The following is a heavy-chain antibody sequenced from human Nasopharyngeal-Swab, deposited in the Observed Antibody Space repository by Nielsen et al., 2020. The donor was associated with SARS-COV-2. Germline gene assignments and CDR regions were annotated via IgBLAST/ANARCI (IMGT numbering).Heavy chain of an antibody. CDR1: GSTFDDYG. V-gene: IGHV3-20*01. CDR3: ARHKTRGGPDAFDI. Sequence: GGPMRLYCAASGSTFDDYGMSWVRPAPGKGLEWVSGINWNGGSTGYADSVKGRFTISRDNAKNSLYLQMNSLRAEDTALYHCARHKTRGGPDAFDIWGQGTMVTVSS. D-gene: IGHD2-15*01. CDR2: INWNGGST. J-gene: IGHJ3*02.